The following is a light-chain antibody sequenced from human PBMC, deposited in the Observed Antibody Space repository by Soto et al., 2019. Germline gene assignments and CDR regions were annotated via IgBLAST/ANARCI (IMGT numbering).Light chain of an antibody. Sequence: QSALTQPASVSGSPGQSITIYCTGTSSDVGGYNYVYWYQQHPGKAPKRIIYDVSNRPSGVSNRFSGSKSGNTASLTISGLQSEDEADYYCSSYTSSSTVVFGGGTKLTVL. J-gene: IGLJ2*01. CDR1: SSDVGGYNY. CDR2: DVS. V-gene: IGLV2-14*01. CDR3: SSYTSSSTVV.